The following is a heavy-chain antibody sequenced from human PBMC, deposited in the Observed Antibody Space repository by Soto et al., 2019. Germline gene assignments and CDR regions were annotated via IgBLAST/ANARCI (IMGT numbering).Heavy chain of an antibody. D-gene: IGHD3-22*01. V-gene: IGHV5-51*01. J-gene: IGHJ6*02. CDR3: ARLYYYDSSGYSYYYYYYGMDV. CDR1: GYSFTSYW. Sequence: PGESLKISCKGSGYSFTSYWIGWVRQMPGKGLEWMGIIYPGDSDTRYSPSFQGQVTISADKSINTAYLQWSSLKASDTAMYYCARLYYYDSSGYSYYYYYYGMDVWGQGTTVTVSS. CDR2: IYPGDSDT.